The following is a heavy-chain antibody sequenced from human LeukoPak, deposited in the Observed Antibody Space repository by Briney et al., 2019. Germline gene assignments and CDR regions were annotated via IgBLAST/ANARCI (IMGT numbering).Heavy chain of an antibody. D-gene: IGHD3-22*01. Sequence: GGSLRLSCTASGFTFGDYAMSWVRQAPGKGLEWVGFIRSKAYGGTTEYAASVKGRFTISRDDSKSIAYLQMNSLKTEDTAVYYCTQGDYDSSDQLDYWGQGTLVTVSS. CDR3: TQGDYDSSDQLDY. CDR2: IRSKAYGGTT. CDR1: GFTFGDYA. V-gene: IGHV3-49*04. J-gene: IGHJ4*02.